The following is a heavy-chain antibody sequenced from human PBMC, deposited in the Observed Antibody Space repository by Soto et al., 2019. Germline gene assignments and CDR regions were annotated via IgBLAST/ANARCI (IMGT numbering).Heavy chain of an antibody. CDR2: TYYRSNWRH. J-gene: IGHJ4*02. D-gene: IGHD6-19*01. CDR1: GDSVSSNTAA. V-gene: IGHV6-1*01. CDR3: ARGVAGSGFDL. Sequence: SQTLSLTCAISGDSVSSNTAAWNWIRSSPSRGLEWLGRTYYRSNWRHDYAVSVRSRITVNPDTSKNHFPLQLNSVTPDDAAVYYCARGVAGSGFDLWGQGTLVTVSS.